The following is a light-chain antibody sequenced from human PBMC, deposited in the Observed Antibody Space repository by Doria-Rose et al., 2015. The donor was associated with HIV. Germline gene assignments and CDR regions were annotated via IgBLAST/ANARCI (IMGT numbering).Light chain of an antibody. Sequence: TQSPGTLSLSPGARATLSCRASQSFSSTYLAWYQQKPGQVPSLLIYDGSTRATGIPDRFSASGSGTDFTLTINRLEPEDFALYYCHQYGTSWTFGQGTKVEI. CDR3: HQYGTSWT. V-gene: IGKV3-20*01. J-gene: IGKJ1*01. CDR1: QSFSSTY. CDR2: DGS.